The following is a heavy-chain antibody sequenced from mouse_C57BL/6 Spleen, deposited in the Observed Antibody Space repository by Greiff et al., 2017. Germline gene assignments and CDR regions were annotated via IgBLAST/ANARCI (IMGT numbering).Heavy chain of an antibody. D-gene: IGHD2-4*01. CDR2: IGPGSGST. V-gene: IGHV1-77*01. Sequence: QVQLQQSGAELVKPGASVKLSCKASGYTFTDYYINWVKQRPGQGLEWIGTIGPGSGSTYYNEKFKGKATLTADKSSSPAYMQLSCLASEDSAVYCCGGLDYAGAYWGQGTLVTVSA. CDR1: GYTFTDYY. CDR3: GGLDYAGAY. J-gene: IGHJ3*01.